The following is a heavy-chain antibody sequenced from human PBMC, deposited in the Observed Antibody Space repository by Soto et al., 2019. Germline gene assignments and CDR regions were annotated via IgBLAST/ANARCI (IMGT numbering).Heavy chain of an antibody. CDR2: INPSGGST. CDR3: GRREVVVVAATYFDY. J-gene: IGHJ4*02. D-gene: IGHD2-21*02. V-gene: IGHV1-46*01. CDR1: GYTFTSYY. Sequence: ASVKVSCKASGYTFTSYYMHWVRQAPGQGLEWMGIINPSGGSTSYAQKFQGRVTMTRDTSTSTVYMELSSRRSEDEAVYYCGRREVVVVAATYFDYWGQGTLVTVSS.